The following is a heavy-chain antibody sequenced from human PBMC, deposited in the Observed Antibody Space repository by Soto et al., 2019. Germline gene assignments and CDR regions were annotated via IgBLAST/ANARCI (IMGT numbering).Heavy chain of an antibody. J-gene: IGHJ6*02. D-gene: IGHD6-13*01. CDR3: ARCGSPSHYGMDV. CDR2: TYPGDSDT. V-gene: IGHV5-51*01. CDR1: GYSFTSYC. Sequence: PGESVKIAGKGSGYSFTSYCIGWVRQMPGKGLEWMGITYPGDSDTRYSPSFQGQVTISADKSISTAYLQWSSLKASDTAMYYCARCGSPSHYGMDVWGQGTTVTVSS.